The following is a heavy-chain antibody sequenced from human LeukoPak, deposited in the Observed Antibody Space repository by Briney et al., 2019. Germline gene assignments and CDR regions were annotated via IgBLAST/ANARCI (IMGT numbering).Heavy chain of an antibody. Sequence: PGGSLRLSCAASGFTFSSYAMSWVRQPPGKGLEWIGYIYYTGSTDYNASLKSRVTISIDTSKNQFSLKLTSVNAADTAVYYCASGHQRSGYTYFDYWGQGTLVTVSS. D-gene: IGHD5-12*01. V-gene: IGHV4-59*01. CDR3: ASGHQRSGYTYFDY. J-gene: IGHJ4*02. CDR1: GFTFSSYA. CDR2: IYYTGST.